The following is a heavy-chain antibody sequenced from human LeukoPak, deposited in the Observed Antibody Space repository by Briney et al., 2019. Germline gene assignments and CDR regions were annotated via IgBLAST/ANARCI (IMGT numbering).Heavy chain of an antibody. Sequence: SETLSLTCTVSGDSISNYYWSWIRQPAGKGLEWIGRVSTSGSTNYNPSLKSRVTMSVDTSKNQFSLKLSSVTAADTAVYYCASLPPPGYYGSSGYHDYWGQGTLVTVSS. J-gene: IGHJ4*02. CDR3: ASLPPPGYYGSSGYHDY. D-gene: IGHD3-22*01. CDR1: GDSISNYY. V-gene: IGHV4-4*07. CDR2: VSTSGST.